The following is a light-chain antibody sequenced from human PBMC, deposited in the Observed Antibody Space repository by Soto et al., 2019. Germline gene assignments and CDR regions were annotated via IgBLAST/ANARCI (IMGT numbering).Light chain of an antibody. V-gene: IGKV1-5*03. CDR2: EAA. J-gene: IGKJ1*01. CDR3: QQSNNYPWT. Sequence: DIKMTQSPSTLSASVGDRVTITCRASQYIHNYLAWYQQKPGEAPKLLIYEAANLESGVPSRFSGSGTGTEFTLTISSLQPDDFATYYCQQSNNYPWTFGQGTRLEI. CDR1: QYIHNY.